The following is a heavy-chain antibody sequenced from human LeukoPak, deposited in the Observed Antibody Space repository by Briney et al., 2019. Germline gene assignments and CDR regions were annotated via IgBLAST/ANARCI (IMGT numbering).Heavy chain of an antibody. D-gene: IGHD2-2*01. CDR1: GFTFSSYW. CDR2: IKQDGSEK. V-gene: IGHV3-7*04. Sequence: GSLRLSCAVSGFTFSSYWMSWVRQAPGEGLEWVANIKQDGSEKYYLDFVKGRFTISRDNAKNSVYLQMNSLRVEDTAVYYCARASSYQLLGGGCDYWGQGTLVTVSS. CDR3: ARASSYQLLGGGCDY. J-gene: IGHJ4*02.